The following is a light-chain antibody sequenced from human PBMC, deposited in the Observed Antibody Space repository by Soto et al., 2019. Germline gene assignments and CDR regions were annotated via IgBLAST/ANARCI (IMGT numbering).Light chain of an antibody. CDR3: SSYTSSSTLV. Sequence: QSVLTQPASVSGSPGQSITLSCTGTSSDVGAYNYVSWYQQHPGNAPKLMIYDVSNRPSGVSNRFSGSKSGNTASLTISGLQAEDEADYYCSSYTSSSTLVFGGGTKLTVL. V-gene: IGLV2-14*01. CDR2: DVS. J-gene: IGLJ2*01. CDR1: SSDVGAYNY.